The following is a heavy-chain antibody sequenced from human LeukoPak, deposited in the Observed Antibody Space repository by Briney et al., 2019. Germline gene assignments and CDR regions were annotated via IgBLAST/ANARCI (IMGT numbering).Heavy chain of an antibody. CDR2: INIDGSIT. CDR3: ARSSGWRGGTGYFDY. CDR1: EFTFSSYW. V-gene: IGHV3-74*01. D-gene: IGHD6-19*01. Sequence: GGSLRLSCAASEFTFSSYWMHWVRHAPGKGLVWVSRINIDGSITSSADSVKGRFTISRDNAKNTLYLQMDSLRAEDTAVYYCARSSGWRGGTGYFDYWGQGTLVTVSS. J-gene: IGHJ4*02.